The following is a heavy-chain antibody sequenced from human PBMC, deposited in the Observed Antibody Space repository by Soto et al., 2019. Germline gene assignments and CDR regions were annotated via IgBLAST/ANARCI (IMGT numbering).Heavy chain of an antibody. V-gene: IGHV3-23*01. CDR1: GFTFSSYA. J-gene: IGHJ4*02. CDR3: AKARGCSTHDPGSY. Sequence: HPGGSLRLSCAASGFTFSSYAMSWVRQTPGEGLEWVSAISGSGGSTDYADSVKGRFTISRDNSKNTVYLQMDSLRAEDTAIYYCAKARGCSTHDPGSYWGQGTLVTVSS. D-gene: IGHD2-2*01. CDR2: ISGSGGST.